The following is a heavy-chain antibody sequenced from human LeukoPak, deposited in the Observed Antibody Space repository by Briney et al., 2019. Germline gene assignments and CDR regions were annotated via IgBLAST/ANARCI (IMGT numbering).Heavy chain of an antibody. Sequence: SETLSLTCVVSGGSISSGGYSWSWIRQPPGKGLEWIGYIYHSGTTYYNPSLKSRVTISVDRSKNQFSLKLSSVTAADTAVYYCARGRIQLWLEYFDYWGQGTLVTVSS. CDR3: ARGRIQLWLEYFDY. J-gene: IGHJ4*02. CDR1: GGSISSGGYS. V-gene: IGHV4-30-2*01. D-gene: IGHD5-18*01. CDR2: IYHSGTT.